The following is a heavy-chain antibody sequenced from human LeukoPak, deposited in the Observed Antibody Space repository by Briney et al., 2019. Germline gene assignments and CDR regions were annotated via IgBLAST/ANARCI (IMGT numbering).Heavy chain of an antibody. CDR1: GGSISSYY. CDR2: IYTSGST. D-gene: IGHD3-3*01. CDR3: AGGIYDLWSGYYHAQYYYYMDV. J-gene: IGHJ6*03. Sequence: SETLSLTCTVSGGSISSYYWSWIRQPPGKGLEWIGYIYTSGSTNYDPSLKSRVTISVDTSKNQFSLKLSSVTAADTAVYYCAGGIYDLWSGYYHAQYYYYMDVWGKGTTVTVSS. V-gene: IGHV4-4*09.